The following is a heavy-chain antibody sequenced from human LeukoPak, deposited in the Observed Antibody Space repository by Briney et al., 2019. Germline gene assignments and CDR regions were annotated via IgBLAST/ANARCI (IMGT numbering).Heavy chain of an antibody. CDR1: GGTFSSYA. D-gene: IGHD5-24*01. J-gene: IGHJ4*02. CDR3: ARDAGRDGYNLSDY. Sequence: SVKVSCKASGGTFSSYAISWVRQAPGQGLEWMGRIIPIFGTANYAQRFQDRVTITTDESTSTAYMELSSLRSEDTAVYYCARDAGRDGYNLSDYWGQGTLVSVSS. CDR2: IIPIFGTA. V-gene: IGHV1-69*05.